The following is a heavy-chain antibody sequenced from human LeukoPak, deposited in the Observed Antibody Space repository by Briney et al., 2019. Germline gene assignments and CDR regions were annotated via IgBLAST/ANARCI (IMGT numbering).Heavy chain of an antibody. CDR1: GYTFTGYY. CDR3: ASGYYDSSGYYYVPFDY. CDR2: INPSGGST. D-gene: IGHD3-22*01. J-gene: IGHJ4*02. Sequence: ASVKVSCKASGYTFTGYYMHWVRQAPGQGLEWMGIINPSGGSTSYAQKFQGRVTMTRDTSTSTVYMELSSLRSEDTAVYYCASGYYDSSGYYYVPFDYWGQGTLVTVSS. V-gene: IGHV1-46*01.